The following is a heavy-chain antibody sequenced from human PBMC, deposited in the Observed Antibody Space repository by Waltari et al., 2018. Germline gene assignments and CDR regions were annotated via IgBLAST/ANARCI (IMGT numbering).Heavy chain of an antibody. CDR1: GYTFTGYY. CDR3: ARSGSSGWPFDY. CDR2: INPNSGGT. Sequence: MQLVQSGAEVKKPGASVKVSCKASGYTFTGYYMHWVRQAPGLGLEWMGRINPNSGGTNYAKKFQGRVTMTRDTSISTAYMELSRLRSDDTAVYYCARSGSSGWPFDYWGQGTLVTVSS. V-gene: IGHV1-2*06. J-gene: IGHJ4*02. D-gene: IGHD6-19*01.